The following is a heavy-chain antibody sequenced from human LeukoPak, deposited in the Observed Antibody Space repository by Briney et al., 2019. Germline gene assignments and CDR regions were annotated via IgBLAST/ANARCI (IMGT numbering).Heavy chain of an antibody. CDR2: INPNSGGT. V-gene: IGHV1-2*02. CDR3: ARVDTAMVIKTDY. Sequence: GASVKVSCKASAYTFAGYYLHWVRQAPGQGLEWMGWINPNSGGTKYAQRFQGRVTMTRDTSISTAYMELSRLRSDDTAVYYCARVDTAMVIKTDYWGQGTLVTVSS. CDR1: AYTFAGYY. D-gene: IGHD5-18*01. J-gene: IGHJ4*02.